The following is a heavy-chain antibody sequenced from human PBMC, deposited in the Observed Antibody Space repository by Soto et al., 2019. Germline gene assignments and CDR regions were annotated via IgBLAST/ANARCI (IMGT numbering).Heavy chain of an antibody. CDR2: IIPIIGKA. J-gene: IGHJ3*02. CDR1: GGTFSTYA. V-gene: IGHV1-69*06. Sequence: QVQLVQSGAEVKKPGSSVKVSCKASGGTFSTYAINWVRQAPGQGLDWMGGIIPIIGKANYAHKFQVRVRITADKSTSTAYMELNSLRSEDTAVYYCARDRVREYYSTSSYGSWAFAIWGQGTMVTVSS. CDR3: ARDRVREYYSTSSYGSWAFAI. D-gene: IGHD6-6*01.